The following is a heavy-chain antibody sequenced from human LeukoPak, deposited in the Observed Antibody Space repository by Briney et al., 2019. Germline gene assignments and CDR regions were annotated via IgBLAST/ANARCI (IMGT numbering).Heavy chain of an antibody. CDR1: GGSISSYY. J-gene: IGHJ4*02. CDR2: IYYSGST. V-gene: IGHV4-59*08. D-gene: IGHD6-13*01. Sequence: PSETLSLTCTVSGGSISSYYWSWIRQPPGKGLEWIGYIYYSGSTNYNPSLKSRVTISVDTSKNQFSLKLSSVTAADTAVYYCARTATSRSSSWYPRAHFDYWGQGTLVTVSS. CDR3: ARTATSRSSSWYPRAHFDY.